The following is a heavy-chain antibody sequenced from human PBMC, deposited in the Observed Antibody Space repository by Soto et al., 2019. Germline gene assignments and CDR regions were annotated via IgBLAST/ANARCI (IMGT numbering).Heavy chain of an antibody. J-gene: IGHJ6*02. D-gene: IGHD3-10*01. CDR3: ARGSGNRGSARYYGMDV. Sequence: VQLVESGGGVVQPGRSLRLSCAASGFTFSSYGMHWVRQAPGKGLEWVAVIWYDGSNEDYADSVKGRFTISRDNPKNTLYLQMNSLRAEDTAVYYCARGSGNRGSARYYGMDVWGQGTRVTVS. CDR2: IWYDGSNE. CDR1: GFTFSSYG. V-gene: IGHV3-33*01.